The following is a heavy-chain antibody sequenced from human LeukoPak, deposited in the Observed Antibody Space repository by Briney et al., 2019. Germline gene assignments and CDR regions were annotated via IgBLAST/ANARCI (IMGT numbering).Heavy chain of an antibody. D-gene: IGHD6-19*01. V-gene: IGHV1-2*02. CDR1: GYTFPDYS. CDR2: INPNNGGT. CDR3: ARGLAGTTHFDY. J-gene: IGHJ4*02. Sequence: ASVKVSCKASGYTFPDYSMHWVRQAPGQGLAWMGWINPNNGGTNYAQKFQGRVTMTRDTSINTAYMELSRLKSDDTAVYYCARGLAGTTHFDYWGQGTLVTVSS.